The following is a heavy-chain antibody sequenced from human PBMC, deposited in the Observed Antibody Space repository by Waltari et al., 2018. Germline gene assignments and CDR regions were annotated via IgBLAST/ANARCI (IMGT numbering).Heavy chain of an antibody. CDR3: TRKLGGYSGYAGYFDY. CDR2: IRSKAYGGTT. D-gene: IGHD5-12*01. V-gene: IGHV3-49*03. J-gene: IGHJ4*02. Sequence: EVQLVESGGGLVQPGRSLRLSCTASGFTFGDYAMSWFRQAPGKGLEWVGFIRSKAYGGTTEYAASVKGRFTISRDDSKSIAYLQMNSLKTEDTAVYYCTRKLGGYSGYAGYFDYWGQGTLVTVSS. CDR1: GFTFGDYA.